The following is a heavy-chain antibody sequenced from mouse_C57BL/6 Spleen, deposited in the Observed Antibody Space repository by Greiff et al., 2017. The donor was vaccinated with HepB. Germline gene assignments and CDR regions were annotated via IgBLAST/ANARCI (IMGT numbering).Heavy chain of an antibody. V-gene: IGHV5-4*03. CDR2: ISDGGSYT. CDR1: GFTFSSYA. J-gene: IGHJ3*01. CDR3: ARARERAWFAY. Sequence: EVKLMESGGGLVKPGGSLKLSCAASGFTFSSYAMSWVRQTPEKRLEWVATISDGGSYTYYPDNVKGRFTISRDNAKNNLYLQMSHLKSEDTAMYYCARARERAWFAYWGQGTLVTVSA.